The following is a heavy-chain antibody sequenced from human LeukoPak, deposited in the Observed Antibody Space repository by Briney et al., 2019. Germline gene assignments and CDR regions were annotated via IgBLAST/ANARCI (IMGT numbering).Heavy chain of an antibody. CDR2: ISSSSSYI. CDR3: ARNYSSGSYYNVGYYYYYYMDV. CDR1: GFTFSSYS. D-gene: IGHD3-10*01. Sequence: GGSLRLSCAASGFTFSSYSMNWVRQAPGKGLEWVSSISSSSSYIYYADSVKGRFTISRDNAKNSLYLQMNSLRAEDTAVYYCARNYSSGSYYNVGYYYYYYMDVWGKGTTVTVSS. V-gene: IGHV3-21*01. J-gene: IGHJ6*03.